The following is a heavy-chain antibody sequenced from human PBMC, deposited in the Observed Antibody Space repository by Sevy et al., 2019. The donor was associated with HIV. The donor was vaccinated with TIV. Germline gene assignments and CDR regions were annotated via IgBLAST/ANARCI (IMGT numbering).Heavy chain of an antibody. D-gene: IGHD3-10*01. CDR1: IDSISSYS. CDR2: VYNSGTT. Sequence: SETLSLTCTVSIDSISSYSWSWIRQPPGKGLESIGHVYNSGTTNYNPSLKSRVTISVDTSKNQISLKLNSVTAADTAVYYCARAKYYSSGTSYYMDVWGKGTTVTVSS. J-gene: IGHJ6*03. CDR3: ARAKYYSSGTSYYMDV. V-gene: IGHV4-59*01.